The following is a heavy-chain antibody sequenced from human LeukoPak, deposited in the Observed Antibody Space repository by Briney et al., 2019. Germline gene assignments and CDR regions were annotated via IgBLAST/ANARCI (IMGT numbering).Heavy chain of an antibody. CDR3: ARARYCSGGSCYSGKYNWFDP. CDR2: INWNGGST. V-gene: IGHV3-20*04. J-gene: IGHJ5*02. D-gene: IGHD2-15*01. CDR1: GFTFDDYG. Sequence: RPGGSLRLSCAASGFTFDDYGMSWVRQAPGKGLEWVSGINWNGGSTGYADSVKGRFTISRDNAKNSLYLQMNSLRAEDTALYYCARARYCSGGSCYSGKYNWFDPWGQGTLVTVSS.